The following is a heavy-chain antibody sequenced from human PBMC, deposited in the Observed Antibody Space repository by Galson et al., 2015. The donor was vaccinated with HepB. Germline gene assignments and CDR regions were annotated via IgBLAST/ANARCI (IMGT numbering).Heavy chain of an antibody. J-gene: IGHJ4*02. V-gene: IGHV3-23*01. CDR1: GFTFSSSA. Sequence: SLRLSCAASGFTFSSSAMFWVRQAPGKGLEWVSAITSSGGGTFYADSVKGRFTISRDNSKNTLYLQMNSLRAEDTAVYYCAKRGGVVTLIDHWGQGTLVTVSS. CDR2: ITSSGGGT. CDR3: AKRGGVVTLIDH. D-gene: IGHD2-21*02.